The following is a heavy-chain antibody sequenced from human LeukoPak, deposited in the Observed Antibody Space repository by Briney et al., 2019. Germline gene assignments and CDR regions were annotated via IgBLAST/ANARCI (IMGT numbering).Heavy chain of an antibody. CDR1: GFSLRTTGVG. Sequence: SGPTLVKPTQTLTLTCTFSGFSLRTTGVGVDWIRQPPGKALEWLALIYWDDAKRYSPSLKSRLTITKDTSKNQVVLTMTNMDPVDTAIYYCAHTPSDYGDSGYWGQGTLVTVSS. V-gene: IGHV2-5*02. J-gene: IGHJ4*02. CDR3: AHTPSDYGDSGY. D-gene: IGHD4-17*01. CDR2: IYWDDAK.